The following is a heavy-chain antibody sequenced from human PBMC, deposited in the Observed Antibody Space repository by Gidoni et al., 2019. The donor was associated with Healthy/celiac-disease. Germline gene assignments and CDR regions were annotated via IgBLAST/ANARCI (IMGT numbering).Heavy chain of an antibody. J-gene: IGHJ4*02. CDR2: ISYDGSNK. V-gene: IGHV3-30-3*01. CDR3: ARDPYYYDSSGYFGYTYFDF. D-gene: IGHD3-22*01. Sequence: QVQLVASGGGVVQPGRYLRLSCAASGFTFSSYAMHWVRQAPGKGLEWVAVISYDGSNKYYADSVKGRFTISRDNSKNTLYLQMNSLRAEDTAVYYCARDPYYYDSSGYFGYTYFDFWGQGTLVTVSS. CDR1: GFTFSSYA.